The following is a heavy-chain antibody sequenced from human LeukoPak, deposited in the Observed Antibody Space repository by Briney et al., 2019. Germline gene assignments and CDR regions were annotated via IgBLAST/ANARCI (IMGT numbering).Heavy chain of an antibody. CDR1: GLIVSSKC. Sequence: GGSLRLSCAASGLIVSSKCMSWVRQAPGKGLEWVSVIYSDAGTYYTDSVKGRFSISRDNSKNTLYLQMNNLRAEDTAVYYCASCGDGYNYFDYWGQGTLVSVSS. CDR3: ASCGDGYNYFDY. D-gene: IGHD5-24*01. V-gene: IGHV3-66*01. CDR2: IYSDAGT. J-gene: IGHJ4*02.